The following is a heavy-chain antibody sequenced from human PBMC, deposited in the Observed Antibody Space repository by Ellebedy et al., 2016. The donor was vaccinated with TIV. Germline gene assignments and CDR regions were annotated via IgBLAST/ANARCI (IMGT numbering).Heavy chain of an antibody. Sequence: GESLKISCAASGFTVSSNYMSWVRQAPGKGLEWVSVIYSGGSTYYADSVKGRFTISRDNAKNSLYLQMNSLRAEDTAVYYCARRSYYDSSGIEYYFDYWGQGTLVTVSS. D-gene: IGHD3-22*01. V-gene: IGHV3-53*01. J-gene: IGHJ4*02. CDR3: ARRSYYDSSGIEYYFDY. CDR2: IYSGGST. CDR1: GFTVSSNY.